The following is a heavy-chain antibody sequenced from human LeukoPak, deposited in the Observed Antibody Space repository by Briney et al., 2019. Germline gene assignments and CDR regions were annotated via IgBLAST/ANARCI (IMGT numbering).Heavy chain of an antibody. CDR3: ARGSGYSVLHY. CDR1: GFTFSNNW. J-gene: IGHJ4*02. CDR2: LNSDGITT. Sequence: PGGCLRLSCAASGFTFSNNWMQSVRQAPGKGLVWVSRLNSDGITTIYADSVKGRFTISRDNAKNTLYLQMNSLTGEDAAVYYGARGSGYSVLHYWGQGTLVTVSS. D-gene: IGHD3-3*01. V-gene: IGHV3-74*01.